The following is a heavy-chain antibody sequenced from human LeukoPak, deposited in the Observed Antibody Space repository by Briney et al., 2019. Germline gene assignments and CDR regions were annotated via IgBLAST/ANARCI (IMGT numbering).Heavy chain of an antibody. J-gene: IGHJ6*03. CDR1: GYIFTSYY. CDR3: ARDGYSSSSNYYYMDV. V-gene: IGHV1-46*01. D-gene: IGHD6-6*01. Sequence: AASVKISCKASGYIFTSYYMHWVRQAPGQGLEWMGIINPSGGSTNYAQKFQVRVTMTRDMSTSTVYMELSSLKSEDTAVYYCARDGYSSSSNYYYMDVWGKGTTVTVSS. CDR2: INPSGGST.